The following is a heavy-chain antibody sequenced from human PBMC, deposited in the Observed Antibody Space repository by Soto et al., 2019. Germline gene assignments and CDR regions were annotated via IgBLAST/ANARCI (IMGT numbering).Heavy chain of an antibody. V-gene: IGHV3-48*03. CDR2: ISKSGGTI. J-gene: IGHJ4*02. Sequence: GSLRLSCAASGFTFSNYEMKWVRQAPGKGLEWISYISKSGGTIYYADSVKGRFTISRDNAKNSVYLQMSSLRAEDTAIYYCAREGRYYCDYWGQGTLVTVSS. CDR1: GFTFSNYE. CDR3: AREGRYYCDY. D-gene: IGHD3-10*01.